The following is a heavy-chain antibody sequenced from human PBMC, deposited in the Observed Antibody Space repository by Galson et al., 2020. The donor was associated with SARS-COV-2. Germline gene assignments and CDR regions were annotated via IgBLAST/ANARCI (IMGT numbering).Heavy chain of an antibody. Sequence: GESLKISCKGYGYNFMNYWIGWVRQMPGKGLEWLGIIFPGDSDTRYSPSFRGQVTITADPSGITAYLQWSSLMASDTAMYYCGRLKGTTCLSAGEYFHCWGQGTQVTVSS. CDR3: GRLKGTTCLSAGEYFHC. V-gene: IGHV5-51*01. CDR1: GYNFMNYW. J-gene: IGHJ1*01. D-gene: IGHD1-1*01. CDR2: IFPGDSDT.